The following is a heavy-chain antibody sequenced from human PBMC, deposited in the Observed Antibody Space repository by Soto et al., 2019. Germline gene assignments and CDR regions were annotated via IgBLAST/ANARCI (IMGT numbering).Heavy chain of an antibody. D-gene: IGHD2-15*01. CDR3: AKDRSDCSGGSCYPGVAFDI. V-gene: IGHV3-23*01. CDR1: GFTFSSYA. Sequence: EVQLLESGGGLVQPGGSLRLSCAASGFTFSSYAMSWVRQAPGKGLEWVSAISGSGGSTYYADSVKGRFTISRDNSKNTLYLQMNSLSAEDTAVYYCAKDRSDCSGGSCYPGVAFDIWGQGTMVTVSS. J-gene: IGHJ3*02. CDR2: ISGSGGST.